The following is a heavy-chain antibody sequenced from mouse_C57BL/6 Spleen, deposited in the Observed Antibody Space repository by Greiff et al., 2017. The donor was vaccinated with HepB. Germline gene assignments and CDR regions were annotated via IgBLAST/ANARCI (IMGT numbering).Heavy chain of an antibody. V-gene: IGHV5-9-1*02. Sequence: EVKLMESGEGLVKPGGSLKLSCAASGFTFSSYAMSWVRQTPEKRLEWVAYISSGGDYIYYADTVKGRFTISRDNARNTLYLQMSSLKSEDTAMYYCTRDDDYGLFAYWGQGTLVTVSA. CDR1: GFTFSSYA. CDR3: TRDDDYGLFAY. CDR2: ISSGGDYI. D-gene: IGHD2-4*01. J-gene: IGHJ3*01.